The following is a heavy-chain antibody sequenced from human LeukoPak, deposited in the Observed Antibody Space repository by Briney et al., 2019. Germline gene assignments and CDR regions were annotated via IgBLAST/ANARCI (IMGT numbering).Heavy chain of an antibody. D-gene: IGHD2-2*01. Sequence: ASVKVSCKASGYTFTGYYMHWVQQAPGQGLEWMGWINPNSGGTNYAQKFQGRVTMTRDTSISTAYMELSRLRSDDTAVYYCARAHRKIGGIVVVPAANYWGQGTLVTVSS. V-gene: IGHV1-2*02. J-gene: IGHJ4*02. CDR1: GYTFTGYY. CDR2: INPNSGGT. CDR3: ARAHRKIGGIVVVPAANY.